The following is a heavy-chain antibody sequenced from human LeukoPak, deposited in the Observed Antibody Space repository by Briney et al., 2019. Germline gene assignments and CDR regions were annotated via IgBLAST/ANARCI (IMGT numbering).Heavy chain of an antibody. V-gene: IGHV7-4-1*02. Sequence: GASVKVSCKASGYSFTSYAMNWVRQAPGQGLEWMGWINTNTGNPTYAQGFTGRRVFSLDTSVSTAYLQISSLKAEDTAVYSCARVAEYSSGWYDPFDYWGQGTLVTVSS. D-gene: IGHD6-19*01. CDR3: ARVAEYSSGWYDPFDY. J-gene: IGHJ4*02. CDR2: INTNTGNP. CDR1: GYSFTSYA.